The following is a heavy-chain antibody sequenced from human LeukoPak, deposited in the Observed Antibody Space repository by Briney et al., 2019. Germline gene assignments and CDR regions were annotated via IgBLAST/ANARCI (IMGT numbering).Heavy chain of an antibody. Sequence: PSETLSLTCTVSGGSISSSSYYWGWIRQPPGKGLEWIGSIYYSGSTYYDPSLKSRVTISVDTSKNQFSLKLSSVTAADTAVYYCARDWLWFGELLYGYYGMDVWGQGTTVTVSS. CDR2: IYYSGST. D-gene: IGHD3-10*01. V-gene: IGHV4-39*07. CDR3: ARDWLWFGELLYGYYGMDV. CDR1: GGSISSSSYY. J-gene: IGHJ6*02.